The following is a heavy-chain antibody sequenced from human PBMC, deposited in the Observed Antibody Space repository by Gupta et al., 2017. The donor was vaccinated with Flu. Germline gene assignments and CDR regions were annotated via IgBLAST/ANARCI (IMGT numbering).Heavy chain of an antibody. CDR2: ISSSSSYI. CDR3: ARNWGSPAAFDY. D-gene: IGHD2-2*01. V-gene: IGHV3-21*01. Sequence: VRQAPGKGLEWVSSISSSSSYIYYADSVTGRFTISRDNAENSLYLQMNGLRAEDTAVYYCARNWGSPAAFDYWGQGTLVTVSS. J-gene: IGHJ4*02.